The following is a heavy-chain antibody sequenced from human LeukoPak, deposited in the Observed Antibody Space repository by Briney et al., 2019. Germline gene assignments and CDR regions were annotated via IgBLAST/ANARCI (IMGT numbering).Heavy chain of an antibody. J-gene: IGHJ4*02. D-gene: IGHD5-12*01. CDR2: IYYSGST. Sequence: PLETLSLTCTVSGGSISSGDYYWSWIRQPPGKGLEWIGYIYYSGSTYYNPSLKSRVTISVDTSKNQFSLKLSSVTAADTAVYYCARADIVATNFDYWGQGTLVTVSS. CDR3: ARADIVATNFDY. CDR1: GGSISSGDYY. V-gene: IGHV4-30-4*01.